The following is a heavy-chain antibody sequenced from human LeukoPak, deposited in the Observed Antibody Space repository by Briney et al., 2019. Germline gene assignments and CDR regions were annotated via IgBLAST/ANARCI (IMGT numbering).Heavy chain of an antibody. CDR3: ARDFTAAGTGYYYYYMDV. D-gene: IGHD6-13*01. J-gene: IGHJ6*03. Sequence: SVKVSCKASGGTFSSYAISWVRQAPGQGLEWMGGIIPIFGTANYAQKFQGRVTITADESTSTAYMELSSLRSEDTAVYYCARDFTAAGTGYYYYYMDVWGKGTTVTVSS. CDR2: IIPIFGTA. V-gene: IGHV1-69*13. CDR1: GGTFSSYA.